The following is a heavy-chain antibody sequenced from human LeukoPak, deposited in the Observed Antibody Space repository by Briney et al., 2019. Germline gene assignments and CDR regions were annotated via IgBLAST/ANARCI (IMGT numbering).Heavy chain of an antibody. D-gene: IGHD7-27*01. CDR2: IDTSSSTM. J-gene: IGHJ3*01. Sequence: GGSLRLSCAASAFTFSDYSMNWVRQAPGKGLEWISYIDTSSSTMYYADSVVGRFTISRDNAKESLYLQMNSLRDEDAAVYYCAREDDSWGPNNLDLWGQGTMVTVSS. CDR3: AREDDSWGPNNLDL. CDR1: AFTFSDYS. V-gene: IGHV3-48*02.